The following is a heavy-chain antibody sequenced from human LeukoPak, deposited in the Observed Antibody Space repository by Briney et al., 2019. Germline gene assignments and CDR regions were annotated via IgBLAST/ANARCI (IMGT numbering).Heavy chain of an antibody. CDR1: GGSISSYY. V-gene: IGHV4-59*01. CDR3: AGQSISGSSLSYFDY. CDR2: IYDSGST. J-gene: IGHJ4*02. D-gene: IGHD3-22*01. Sequence: SETLSLTCTVSGGSISSYYWSWIRQPPGKGLEWIGNIYDSGSTNYNPSLKSRVAISVDTSKNQCSLKLSSVTAADTAVYYCAGQSISGSSLSYFDYWGQGTLVNVSS.